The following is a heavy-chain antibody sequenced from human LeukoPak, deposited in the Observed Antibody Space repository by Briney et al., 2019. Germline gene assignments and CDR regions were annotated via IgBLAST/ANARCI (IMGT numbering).Heavy chain of an antibody. V-gene: IGHV3-20*04. CDR2: INWNGGST. CDR3: ARFFWSGYYYDLLGYYYMDV. J-gene: IGHJ6*03. D-gene: IGHD3-3*01. Sequence: PGGSLRLSCAASGFTFDDYGMSWVRQAPGKGLEWVSGINWNGGSTGYADSVKGRFTISRDNAKNSLYLQMNSLRAEDTALYYCARFFWSGYYYDLLGYYYMDVWGKGTTVTVSS. CDR1: GFTFDDYG.